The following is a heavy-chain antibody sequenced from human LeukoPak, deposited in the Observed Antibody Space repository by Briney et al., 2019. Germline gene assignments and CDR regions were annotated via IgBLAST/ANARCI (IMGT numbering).Heavy chain of an antibody. J-gene: IGHJ4*02. V-gene: IGHV1-18*01. Sequence: VASVKVSCKASGYTFTSDGISWVRQAPGQGREWMGWISAYNGNTNYAQKLQGRVTMTTDTSTSTAYMELRSLRSDDTAVYYCARFLVTMVRGVSNNFDYWGQGTLVTVSS. CDR3: ARFLVTMVRGVSNNFDY. CDR2: ISAYNGNT. D-gene: IGHD3-10*01. CDR1: GYTFTSDG.